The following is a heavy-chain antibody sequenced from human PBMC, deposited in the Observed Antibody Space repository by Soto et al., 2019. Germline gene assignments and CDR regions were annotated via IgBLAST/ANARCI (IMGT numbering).Heavy chain of an antibody. V-gene: IGHV4-59*11. Sequence: QVQLQESGPGLVKASETLSLTCTVSGTSMSGHFWSWMRQPPGKGLEWIGYGYYSGSTLYNPSLKSRVTISLDTSKNHFSLRLNSVTSVDTAVYYCARGVYLSLVRTGWFDPWGQGTLVTVSS. CDR1: GTSMSGHF. CDR2: GYYSGST. J-gene: IGHJ5*02. CDR3: ARGVYLSLVRTGWFDP. D-gene: IGHD3-10*01.